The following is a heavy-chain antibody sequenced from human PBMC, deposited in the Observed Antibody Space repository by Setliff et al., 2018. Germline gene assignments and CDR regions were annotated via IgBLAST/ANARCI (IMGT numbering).Heavy chain of an antibody. CDR1: GFTFSSYS. J-gene: IGHJ3*02. Sequence: PGGSLRLSCAASGFTFSSYSMNWVRQAPGKGLEWVSSISSSSSYIYYADSVKGRFTISRDNAKNSLYLQMNSLRAEDTAVYYCARDSTDYYDSSGYYYGPRDNDAFDIWGQGTMVTV. D-gene: IGHD3-22*01. V-gene: IGHV3-21*01. CDR3: ARDSTDYYDSSGYYYGPRDNDAFDI. CDR2: ISSSSSYI.